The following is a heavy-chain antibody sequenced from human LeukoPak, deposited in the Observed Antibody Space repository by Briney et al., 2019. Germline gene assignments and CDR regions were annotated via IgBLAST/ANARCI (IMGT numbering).Heavy chain of an antibody. V-gene: IGHV3-21*01. D-gene: IGHD6-13*01. CDR1: GFTFSSYS. Sequence: GGSLRLSCAASGFTFSSYSMTWVRQAPGKGLEWVSSISSSSSYIYYADSVKGRFTISRDNAKNSLYLQMNSLRAEDTAVYYCARGVGAAAGTAKHWGQGTLVTVSS. CDR2: ISSSSSYI. J-gene: IGHJ4*02. CDR3: ARGVGAAAGTAKH.